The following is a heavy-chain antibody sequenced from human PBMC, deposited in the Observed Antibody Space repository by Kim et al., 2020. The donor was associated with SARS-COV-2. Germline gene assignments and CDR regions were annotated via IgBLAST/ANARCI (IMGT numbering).Heavy chain of an antibody. J-gene: IGHJ6*02. D-gene: IGHD2-2*01. CDR2: INSNGDRT. Sequence: GGSLRLSCSASGFIFSNFGMHWVRQAPGKGLEYVSVINSNGDRTYYADSVKGRFTISRDSSKNTLYLQMSSLRPEDTAVYYCVKGGCSSTSCYPLAMDVWGQGTTVTVSS. V-gene: IGHV3-64D*06. CDR3: VKGGCSSTSCYPLAMDV. CDR1: GFIFSNFG.